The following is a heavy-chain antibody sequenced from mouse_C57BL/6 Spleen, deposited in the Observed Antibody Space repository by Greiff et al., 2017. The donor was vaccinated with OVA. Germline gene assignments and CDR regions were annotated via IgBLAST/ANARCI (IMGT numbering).Heavy chain of an antibody. Sequence: QVQLQQPGAELVKPGTSVKLSCKASGYTFTSYWMQWVKQRPGQGLEWIGEIDPSDSYTNYNQKFKGKATLTVDTSSSTAYMQLSSLTSEDSAVYYCARYSKRYFDYWGQGTTLTVSS. J-gene: IGHJ2*01. CDR1: GYTFTSYW. CDR2: IDPSDSYT. V-gene: IGHV1-50*01. D-gene: IGHD2-5*01. CDR3: ARYSKRYFDY.